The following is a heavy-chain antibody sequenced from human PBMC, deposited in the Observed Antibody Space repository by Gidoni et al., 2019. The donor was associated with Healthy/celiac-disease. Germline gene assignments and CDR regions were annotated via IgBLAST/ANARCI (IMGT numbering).Heavy chain of an antibody. Sequence: QVQLVQSGAEVKKPGSSVKVSCKASGGTFSSYAISWVRQAPGQGLEWMGGIIPIFGTANYAQKFQGRVTITADESTSTAYMELSSLRSEDTAVYYCADTYYDILTGYYSYYYYYGMDVWGQGTTVTVSS. CDR3: ADTYYDILTGYYSYYYYYGMDV. CDR1: GGTFSSYA. J-gene: IGHJ6*02. V-gene: IGHV1-69*01. CDR2: IIPIFGTA. D-gene: IGHD3-9*01.